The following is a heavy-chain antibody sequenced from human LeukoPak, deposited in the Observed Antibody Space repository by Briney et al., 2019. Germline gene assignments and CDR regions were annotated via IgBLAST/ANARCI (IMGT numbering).Heavy chain of an antibody. V-gene: IGHV4-61*02. J-gene: IGHJ3*02. Sequence: PSETLSLTCTVSGGSISSGSYYWSWIRQPAGKGLEGIGRIYTSGCTNYNPSHKSRVTISVDTSKNQSSLKLSSVTAADTAVYYCARGPHSSSWYADAFDIWGQGTMVTVSS. CDR3: ARGPHSSSWYADAFDI. D-gene: IGHD6-13*01. CDR1: GGSISSGSYY. CDR2: IYTSGCT.